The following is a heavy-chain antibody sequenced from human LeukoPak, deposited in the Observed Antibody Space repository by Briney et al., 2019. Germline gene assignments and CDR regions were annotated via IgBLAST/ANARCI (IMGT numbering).Heavy chain of an antibody. V-gene: IGHV3-66*02. Sequence: GGSLRLSCAASGFTVSSNYMSWFRQAPGKGLEWVSVIYSGGSTYYADSVKGRFTISRDNSKNTLYLQMNSLRAEDTAVYYCARDRRGFDVLDYWGQGTLVTVSS. CDR2: IYSGGST. CDR3: ARDRRGFDVLDY. D-gene: IGHD6-25*01. J-gene: IGHJ4*02. CDR1: GFTVSSNY.